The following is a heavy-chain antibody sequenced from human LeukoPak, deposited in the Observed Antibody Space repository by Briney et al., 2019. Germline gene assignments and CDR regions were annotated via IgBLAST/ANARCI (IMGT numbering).Heavy chain of an antibody. D-gene: IGHD2-2*02. CDR1: GYSFMDYW. CDR2: IFPHDSDT. V-gene: IGHV5-51*01. CDR3: AGYGMRGCTSTNCYTSYYYYGMDV. J-gene: IGHJ6*02. Sequence: GESLKISCKGSGYSFMDYWIGWVRQMPGKGPELMGFIFPHDSDTKYSPSFQGQVTISVDKSISTAYVQWSSLKASDTAVYYCAGYGMRGCTSTNCYTSYYYYGMDVWGQGTTVIDSS.